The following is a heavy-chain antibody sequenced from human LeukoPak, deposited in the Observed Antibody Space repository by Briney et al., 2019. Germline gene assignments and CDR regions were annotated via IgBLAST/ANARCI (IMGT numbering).Heavy chain of an antibody. CDR2: VYYSGTT. Sequence: SETLSLTCTVSGGSITSTNYYWPWIRQPPGKGPEWTGSVYYSGTTYYNPSLMSRATVSVDTSKNQFSLKLSSVTAADTAVYYCARLPRGSSPDYFYYYMDVWGKGIMVTVSS. V-gene: IGHV4-39*07. CDR1: GGSITSTNYY. D-gene: IGHD6-6*01. CDR3: ARLPRGSSPDYFYYYMDV. J-gene: IGHJ6*03.